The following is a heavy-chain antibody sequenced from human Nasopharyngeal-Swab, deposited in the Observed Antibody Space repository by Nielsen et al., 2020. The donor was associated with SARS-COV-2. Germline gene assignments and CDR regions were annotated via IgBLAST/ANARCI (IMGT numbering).Heavy chain of an antibody. CDR3: ARDRGLYGSGPYGMDV. D-gene: IGHD3-10*01. CDR2: IYYSGST. J-gene: IGHJ6*02. V-gene: IGHV4-39*07. CDR1: GGSISSSSYY. Sequence: SETLSLTCTVSGGSISSSSYYWGWIRQPPGKGLEWIGSIYYSGSTNYNPSLKSRVTISVDTSKNQFSLKLSSVTAADTAVYYCARDRGLYGSGPYGMDVWGQGTTVTVSS.